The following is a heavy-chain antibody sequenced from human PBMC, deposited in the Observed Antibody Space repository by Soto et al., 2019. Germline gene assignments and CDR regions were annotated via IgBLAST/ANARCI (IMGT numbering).Heavy chain of an antibody. CDR2: ISYDGSNK. Sequence: LRLSCAASGFTFSSYAMHWVRQAPGKGLEWVAVISYDGSNKYYADSVKGRFTISRDNSKNTLYLQMNSLRAEDTAVYYCARVHRRANAFDIWGQGTMVTVSS. J-gene: IGHJ3*02. V-gene: IGHV3-30-3*01. CDR3: ARVHRRANAFDI. CDR1: GFTFSSYA.